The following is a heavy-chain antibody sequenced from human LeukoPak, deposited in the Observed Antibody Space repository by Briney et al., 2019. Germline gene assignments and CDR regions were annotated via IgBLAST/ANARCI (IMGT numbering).Heavy chain of an antibody. V-gene: IGHV4-30-2*01. J-gene: IGHJ3*02. CDR3: ASSERGRYCSGGSCQPDAFDI. D-gene: IGHD2-15*01. CDR1: GGSISSGGYS. CDR2: IYHSGST. Sequence: SQTLSLTCDVSGGSISSGGYSWSWIRQPPGKGLEWIGYIYHSGSTYYNPSLKSRVTISVDRSKNQFSLKLSSVTAADTAVYYCASSERGRYCSGGSCQPDAFDIWGQGTMVTVSS.